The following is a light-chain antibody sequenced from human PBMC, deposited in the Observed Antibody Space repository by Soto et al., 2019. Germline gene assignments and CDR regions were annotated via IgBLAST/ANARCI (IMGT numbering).Light chain of an antibody. CDR1: QSISSY. CDR2: AAS. Sequence: DIQMTQSPFSLSASVGDRVTITCRASQSISSYLNWYQQKPGKAPKLLIYAASSLQSGVPSRFSGSRSGTDFTLTIRSLQPEDFATYYCQQSYSSPPTFGQGTKVDIK. J-gene: IGKJ1*01. CDR3: QQSYSSPPT. V-gene: IGKV1-39*01.